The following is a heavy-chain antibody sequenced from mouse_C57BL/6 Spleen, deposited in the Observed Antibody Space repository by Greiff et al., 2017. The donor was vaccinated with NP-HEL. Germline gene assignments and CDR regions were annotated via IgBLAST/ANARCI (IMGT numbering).Heavy chain of an antibody. D-gene: IGHD1-1*01. Sequence: QVHVKQPGTELVKPGASVKLSCKASGYTFTSYWMHWVKQRPGQGLEWIGNINPSNGGTNYNEKFKSKATLTVDKSSSTAYMQLSSLTSEDSAVYYCARRDYGSSLPFAYWGQGTLVTVSA. CDR2: INPSNGGT. CDR1: GYTFTSYW. V-gene: IGHV1-53*01. J-gene: IGHJ3*01. CDR3: ARRDYGSSLPFAY.